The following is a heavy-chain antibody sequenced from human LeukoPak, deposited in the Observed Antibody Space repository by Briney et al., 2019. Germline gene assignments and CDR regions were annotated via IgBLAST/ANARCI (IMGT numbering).Heavy chain of an antibody. V-gene: IGHV1-2*02. Sequence: GASVKVSCKASGYTFTGYYMHWVRQAPGQGLEWMGWINPNSGGTNYAQKFQGRVTMTRDTSISTAYMELSRPRSDDTAVYYCARGRGIAAAGIGPIWGQGTMVTVSS. CDR1: GYTFTGYY. CDR2: INPNSGGT. J-gene: IGHJ3*02. D-gene: IGHD6-13*01. CDR3: ARGRGIAAAGIGPI.